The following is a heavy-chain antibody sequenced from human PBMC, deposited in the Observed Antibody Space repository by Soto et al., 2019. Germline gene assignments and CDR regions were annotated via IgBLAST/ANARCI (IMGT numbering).Heavy chain of an antibody. Sequence: PGGSLRLSCAASGFTFSSYAMSWVRQAPGKGLEWVSAISGSGGSTYYADSVKGRFTISRDNSKNTLYLQMNSLRAEDTSVYYCAKGAGWLRELDYFDYWGQGTLVTVSS. V-gene: IGHV3-23*01. CDR3: AKGAGWLRELDYFDY. D-gene: IGHD3-22*01. J-gene: IGHJ4*02. CDR2: ISGSGGST. CDR1: GFTFSSYA.